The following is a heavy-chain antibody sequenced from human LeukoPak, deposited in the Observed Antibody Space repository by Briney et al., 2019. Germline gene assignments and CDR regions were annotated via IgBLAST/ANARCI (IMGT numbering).Heavy chain of an antibody. CDR3: ARIPYNWNDGYYFDY. Sequence: SETLSLTCTVSGGSISSYYWSWIRQPPGKGLEWVGYIYYSGSTNYNPYLKSRVTISVDTYKNQFSLKLSSVTAADTAVYYCARIPYNWNDGYYFDYWGQGTLVTVSS. V-gene: IGHV4-59*01. CDR2: IYYSGST. J-gene: IGHJ4*02. CDR1: GGSISSYY. D-gene: IGHD1-1*01.